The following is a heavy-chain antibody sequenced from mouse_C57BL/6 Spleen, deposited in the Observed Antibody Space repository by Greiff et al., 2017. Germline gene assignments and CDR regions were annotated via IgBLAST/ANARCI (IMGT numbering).Heavy chain of an antibody. Sequence: QVQLQQSGAELVKPGASVKLSCKASGYTFTSYWMHWVKQRPGQGLEWIGMIHPNSGSTNYNEKFKSKATLTVDKSSSTAYMQLSSLTSEDSAVYYCARALYSAMDYWGQGTSVTVSS. V-gene: IGHV1-64*01. J-gene: IGHJ4*01. D-gene: IGHD2-12*01. CDR1: GYTFTSYW. CDR2: IHPNSGST. CDR3: ARALYSAMDY.